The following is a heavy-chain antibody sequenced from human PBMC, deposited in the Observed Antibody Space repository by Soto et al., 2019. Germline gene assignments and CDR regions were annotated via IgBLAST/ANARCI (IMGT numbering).Heavy chain of an antibody. CDR3: ARDPHEFWSSYFFDP. J-gene: IGHJ5*02. V-gene: IGHV1-18*01. CDR1: GYPFDMYG. D-gene: IGHD3-3*01. Sequence: ASVKVSCKASGYPFDMYGINWVRQAPGQRLEWMGWISAYNGQTDYAQNFQGRVTMATDTSTNTAYMELRNLRSDDTAVYYCARDPHEFWSSYFFDPWGQGTLVTVSS. CDR2: ISAYNGQT.